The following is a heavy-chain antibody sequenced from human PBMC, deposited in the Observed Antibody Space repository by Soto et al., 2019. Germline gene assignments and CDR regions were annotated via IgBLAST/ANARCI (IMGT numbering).Heavy chain of an antibody. V-gene: IGHV4-59*08. CDR3: ARQVFGPLHGLVDV. Sequence: QVQLQESGPGLVKPSETLSLSCTVSGGSISSYYWSWFRQSPGKRMDRIGYVHHSWGSSYNPSLQSRVARALDTSTGQFSLKVTSVTATDAAVYYCARQVFGPLHGLVDVWGQGTTGTVSS. CDR1: GGSISSYY. D-gene: IGHD3-10*02. CDR2: VHHSWGS. J-gene: IGHJ6*02.